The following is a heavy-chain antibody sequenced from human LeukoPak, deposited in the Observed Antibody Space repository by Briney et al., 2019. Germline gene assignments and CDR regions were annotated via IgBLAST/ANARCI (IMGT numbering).Heavy chain of an antibody. CDR2: INHSGST. D-gene: IGHD3-22*01. Sequence: PSETLSLTCTVSGGSISSGSYYWSWIRQPAGKGLEWIGEINHSGSTNYNPSLKSRVTISVDTSKNQFSLKLSSVTAADTAVYYCARLSNRVRYYDSSGYGGFDYWGQGTLVTVSS. CDR1: GGSISSGSYY. V-gene: IGHV4-39*07. CDR3: ARLSNRVRYYDSSGYGGFDY. J-gene: IGHJ4*02.